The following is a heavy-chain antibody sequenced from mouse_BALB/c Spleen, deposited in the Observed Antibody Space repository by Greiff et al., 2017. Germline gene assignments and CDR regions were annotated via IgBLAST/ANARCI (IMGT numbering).Heavy chain of an antibody. D-gene: IGHD4-1*01. CDR2: ISNGGGST. Sequence: DVQLVESGGGLVQPGGSLKLSCAASGFTFSSYTMSWVRQTPEKRLEWVAYISNGGGSTYYPDTVKGRFTISRDNAKNTLYLQMSSLKSEDTAMYYCARLLTGHYFDYWGQGTTLTVSS. CDR3: ARLLTGHYFDY. V-gene: IGHV5-12-2*01. CDR1: GFTFSSYT. J-gene: IGHJ2*01.